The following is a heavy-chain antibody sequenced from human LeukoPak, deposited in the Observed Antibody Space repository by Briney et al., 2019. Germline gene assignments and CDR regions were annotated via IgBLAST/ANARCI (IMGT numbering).Heavy chain of an antibody. V-gene: IGHV4-38-2*02. D-gene: IGHD7-27*01. Sequence: SETLSLTCTVSGYSISSGYYWGWIRQPPGKGLEWIGSIYHSGSTYYNPSLKSRVTISVDTSKNQFSLKLSSVTAADTAVYYCARDRLGIFDYWGQGTLVTVSS. J-gene: IGHJ4*02. CDR2: IYHSGST. CDR3: ARDRLGIFDY. CDR1: GYSISSGYY.